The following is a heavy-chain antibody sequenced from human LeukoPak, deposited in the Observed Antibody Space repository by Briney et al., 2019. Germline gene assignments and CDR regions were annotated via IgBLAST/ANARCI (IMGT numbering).Heavy chain of an antibody. CDR1: GYRFSNYW. D-gene: IGHD6-13*01. Sequence: GESLKISCKGSGYRFSNYWIDWVRQMPGKGLEWMGIIYPDDSDIRYSPSFQGQVAISAGKSINTAYLQWSSLKASDTAVYYCARHLSSNWYNEKVFDFWGQGTLVTVTS. V-gene: IGHV5-51*01. CDR3: ARHLSSNWYNEKVFDF. J-gene: IGHJ4*02. CDR2: IYPDDSDI.